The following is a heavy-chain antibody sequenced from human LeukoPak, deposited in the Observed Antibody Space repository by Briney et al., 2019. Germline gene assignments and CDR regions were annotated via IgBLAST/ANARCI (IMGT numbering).Heavy chain of an antibody. CDR2: IIPIFGTA. CDR3: ARGRGPGYYHYMDV. Sequence: SVKVSCKASGGTFSSYAISWVRQAPGQGLEWMGGIIPIFGTANYAQKFQGRVTITADESTSTAYMELSSLRSEDTAVYYCARGRGPGYYHYMDVWGKGTTVTVSS. CDR1: GGTFSSYA. J-gene: IGHJ6*03. V-gene: IGHV1-69*13. D-gene: IGHD1-26*01.